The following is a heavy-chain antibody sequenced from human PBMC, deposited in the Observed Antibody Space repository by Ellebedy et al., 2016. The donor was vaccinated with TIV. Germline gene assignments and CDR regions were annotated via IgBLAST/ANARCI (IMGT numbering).Heavy chain of an antibody. CDR1: GFTFSSYS. Sequence: GESLKISXAASGFTFSSYSMNWVRQAPGKGLEWVSSISSSSRYIYYADSVKGRFTISRDNSKNTLYLQMNSLRAEDTAVYYCAKDVTYDYGDYGVGMDVWGQGTTVTVSS. CDR2: ISSSSRYI. J-gene: IGHJ6*02. CDR3: AKDVTYDYGDYGVGMDV. D-gene: IGHD4-17*01. V-gene: IGHV3-21*01.